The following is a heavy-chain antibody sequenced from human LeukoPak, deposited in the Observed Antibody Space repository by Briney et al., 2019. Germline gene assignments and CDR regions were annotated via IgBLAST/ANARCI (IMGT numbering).Heavy chain of an antibody. V-gene: IGHV3-20*04. Sequence: GGSLRLSCAASGFTFDDYGMSWVRQAPGKGLEWVSGINWNGGSTGYADSVKGRFTIPRDNAKNSLYLQMNSLRAEDTALYYCARDQDYDILTGYYTKGRLDYWGQGTLVTVSS. CDR1: GFTFDDYG. D-gene: IGHD3-9*01. CDR2: INWNGGST. CDR3: ARDQDYDILTGYYTKGRLDY. J-gene: IGHJ4*02.